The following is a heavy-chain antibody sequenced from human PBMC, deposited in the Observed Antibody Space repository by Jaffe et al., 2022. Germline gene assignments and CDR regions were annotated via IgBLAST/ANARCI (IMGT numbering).Heavy chain of an antibody. D-gene: IGHD6-13*01. CDR2: ISSSGSTI. CDR3: ARVLLSSSWYVVGAFDI. J-gene: IGHJ3*02. Sequence: EVQLVESGGGLVQPGGSLRLSCAASGFTFSSYEMNWVRQAPGKGLEWVSYISSSGSTIYYADSVKGRFTISRDNAKNSLYLQMNSLRAEDTAVYYCARVLLSSSWYVVGAFDIWGQGTMVTVSS. V-gene: IGHV3-48*03. CDR1: GFTFSSYE.